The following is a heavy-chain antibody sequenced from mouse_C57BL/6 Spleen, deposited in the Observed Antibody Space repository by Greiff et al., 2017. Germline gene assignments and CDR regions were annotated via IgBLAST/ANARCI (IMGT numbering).Heavy chain of an antibody. CDR2: IDPSDSYT. CDR1: GYTFTSYW. J-gene: IGHJ3*01. D-gene: IGHD2-4*01. CDR3: ARSYDYDRFAY. V-gene: IGHV1-69*01. Sequence: QVQLQQPGAELVMPGASVKLSCKASGYTFTSYWMHWVKQRPGQGLEWIGEIDPSDSYTNYNQKFKGKSTLTVDKSSSTAYRQLSSLTSEDSAVYYCARSYDYDRFAYWGQGTLVTVSA.